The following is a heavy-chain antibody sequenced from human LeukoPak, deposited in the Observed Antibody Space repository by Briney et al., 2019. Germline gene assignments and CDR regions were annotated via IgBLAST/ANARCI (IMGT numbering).Heavy chain of an antibody. CDR1: GGSISSHY. Sequence: SETLSLTCTVSGGSISSHYRSWVRQPPGKGLEWVGYIYYSGSSNYNAYSKSGVTISVATSKNQFSLKLSSVTAADTAVYYCATDSPQGYIDVWGKGTPVTVSS. V-gene: IGHV4-59*11. J-gene: IGHJ6*03. CDR3: ATDSPQGYIDV. CDR2: IYYSGSS.